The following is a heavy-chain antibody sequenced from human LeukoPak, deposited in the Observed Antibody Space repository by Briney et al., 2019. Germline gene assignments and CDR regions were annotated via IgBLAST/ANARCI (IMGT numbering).Heavy chain of an antibody. CDR1: GYTFTSYA. V-gene: IGHV1-69*05. J-gene: IGHJ4*02. D-gene: IGHD2-2*01. CDR2: IIPIFGTA. Sequence: SVKVSCKASGYTFTSYAISWVRQAPGQGLEWMGGIIPIFGTANYAQKFQGRVTITTDESTSTAYMELSSLRSEDTAVYYCARGEVVPAAMIYWGQGTLVTVSS. CDR3: ARGEVVPAAMIY.